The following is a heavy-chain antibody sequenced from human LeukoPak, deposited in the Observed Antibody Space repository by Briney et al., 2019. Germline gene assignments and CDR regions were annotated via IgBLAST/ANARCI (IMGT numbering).Heavy chain of an antibody. Sequence: PSQTLSLTCTVSGGSISSGGYYWSWIRQHPGKGLEWIGYIYYSGSTYYNPSLKSRVTISVDTSKYQFSLKLSSVTAADTAVYYCARDRDSSGYFFDYWGQGTLVTVSS. J-gene: IGHJ4*02. V-gene: IGHV4-31*03. D-gene: IGHD3-22*01. CDR3: ARDRDSSGYFFDY. CDR1: GGSISSGGYY. CDR2: IYYSGST.